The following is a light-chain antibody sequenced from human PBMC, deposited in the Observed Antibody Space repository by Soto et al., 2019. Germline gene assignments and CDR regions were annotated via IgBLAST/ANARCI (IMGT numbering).Light chain of an antibody. Sequence: QSALTQPPSASGSPGQSATISCTGISSDIGGYNSVSWYQQHPGKAPKLMIYEVSKRPSGVPDRFSGSRSGNTASLTVSGLQAEDEADYYCSSYTSSSTRVFGTGTQLTVL. J-gene: IGLJ1*01. CDR1: SSDIGGYNS. V-gene: IGLV2-8*01. CDR2: EVS. CDR3: SSYTSSSTRV.